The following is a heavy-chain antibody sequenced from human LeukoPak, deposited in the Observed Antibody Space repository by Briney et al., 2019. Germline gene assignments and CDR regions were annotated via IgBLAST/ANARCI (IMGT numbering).Heavy chain of an antibody. J-gene: IGHJ4*02. Sequence: GGSLRLSCAASGFTFSSYSMNWVRQAPGKGLEWVSYISSSGSSIYYADSVKGRFTISRDNAKNSLYLQMNSLRVEDTAAYYCARVATSDYAFDYWGQGTLVTVSS. CDR1: GFTFSSYS. CDR2: ISSSGSSI. CDR3: ARVATSDYAFDY. D-gene: IGHD4-17*01. V-gene: IGHV3-48*04.